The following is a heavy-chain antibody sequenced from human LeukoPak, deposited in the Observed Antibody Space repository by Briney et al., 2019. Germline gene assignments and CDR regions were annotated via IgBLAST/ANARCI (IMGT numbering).Heavy chain of an antibody. CDR1: GYTFTGYY. CDR2: INPNSGGT. J-gene: IGHJ4*02. Sequence: GASVTVSCKASGYTFTGYYMHWVRQAPGQGLEWMGWINPNSGGTNYAQKFQGRVTMTRDTSTSTVYMELSSLRSEDTAVYYCARGYPMDWNYFDYWGQGLLVTVSS. CDR3: ARGYPMDWNYFDY. V-gene: IGHV1-2*02. D-gene: IGHD3/OR15-3a*01.